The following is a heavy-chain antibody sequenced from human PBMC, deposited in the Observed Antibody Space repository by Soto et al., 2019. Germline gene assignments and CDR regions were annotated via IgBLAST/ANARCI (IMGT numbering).Heavy chain of an antibody. CDR3: ARDLSVAGPDY. CDR2: ISYDESDK. CDR1: GFTFRSYA. D-gene: IGHD6-19*01. V-gene: IGHV3-30*03. Sequence: PVGSLRLSCAASGFTFRSYAMHWVRQAPGKGLEWVAVISYDESDKYYADSLKGRFTISRDNSKNTLYLQMNSLRGEDTAGYYCARDLSVAGPDYWGQGTLVTVSS. J-gene: IGHJ4*02.